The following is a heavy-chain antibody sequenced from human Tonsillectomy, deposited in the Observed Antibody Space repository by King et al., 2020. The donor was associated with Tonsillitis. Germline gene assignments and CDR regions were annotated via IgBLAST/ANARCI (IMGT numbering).Heavy chain of an antibody. CDR1: GGSINSYF. CDR2: IAYSGAT. D-gene: IGHD6-19*01. J-gene: IGHJ4*02. V-gene: IGHV4-59*01. CDR3: ANNSSNRYYFDH. Sequence: QLQESGPGLVKPSETLSLTCTVSGGSINSYFWTWIRLPPGKGLDWIGYIAYSGATKDHTGTITYNPPLKSRVTISVDTSKNQFSLKLKSVTAADTAVYYCANNSSNRYYFDHWGQGTLVSVSS.